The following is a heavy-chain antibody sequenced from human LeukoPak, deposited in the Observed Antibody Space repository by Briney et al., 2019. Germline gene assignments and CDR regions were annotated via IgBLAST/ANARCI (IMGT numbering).Heavy chain of an antibody. V-gene: IGHV4-59*01. J-gene: IGHJ4*02. CDR1: GGSISSYY. CDR3: ASASGEHYEIPLDY. Sequence: PSETLSLTCTVSGGSISSYYWSWIRQPPGKGLEWIGYIYYSGSTNYNPSLKSRVTISVDTSKNRFSLKLSSVTAADTAVYYCASASGEHYEIPLDYWGQGPLVTVSS. CDR2: IYYSGST. D-gene: IGHD3-9*01.